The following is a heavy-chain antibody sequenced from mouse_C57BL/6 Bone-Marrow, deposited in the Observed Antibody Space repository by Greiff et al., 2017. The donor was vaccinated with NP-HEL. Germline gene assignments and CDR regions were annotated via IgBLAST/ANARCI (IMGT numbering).Heavy chain of an antibody. CDR1: GYAFSSYW. CDR2: INPSSGYT. J-gene: IGHJ4*01. D-gene: IGHD1-1*01. V-gene: IGHV1-7*01. CDR3: ARFGSSSRNAMDY. Sequence: VQLQQSGAELVKPGASVKISCKASGYAFSSYWMNWVKQRPGQGLEWIGYINPSSGYTKYNQKFKDKATLTADKSSSTAYMQLSSLTYEDSAVYYWARFGSSSRNAMDYWGQGTSVTVSS.